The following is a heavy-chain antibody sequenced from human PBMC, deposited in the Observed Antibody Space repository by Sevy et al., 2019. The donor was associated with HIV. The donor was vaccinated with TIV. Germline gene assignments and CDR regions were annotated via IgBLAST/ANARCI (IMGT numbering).Heavy chain of an antibody. Sequence: GRSLRLSCVASGFIFTSYGIHWVRQAPGKGLEWVAVISFNGDKKYYADSVKGRFTISRDNSKNTLYLQMNSLRTEDTAVYFCAKWRVGYSDCWSVYNFDFWGQGTLVTVSS. J-gene: IGHJ4*02. CDR1: GFIFTSYG. CDR3: AKWRVGYSDCWSVYNFDF. CDR2: ISFNGDKK. V-gene: IGHV3-30*18. D-gene: IGHD3-3*01.